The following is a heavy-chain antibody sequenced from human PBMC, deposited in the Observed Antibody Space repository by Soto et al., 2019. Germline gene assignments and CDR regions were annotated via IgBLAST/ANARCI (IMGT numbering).Heavy chain of an antibody. V-gene: IGHV1-69*01. J-gene: IGHJ4*02. D-gene: IGHD3-22*01. CDR2: IIPVFQTA. CDR3: ARGGSGYTWFNEF. Sequence: QEQRVQSGAEVKKPGSSVKVSCKASGGLFSSYPISWVRQVPGHGLEWMVGIIPVFQTAYYTQRFQGRVTITADESTNTAYMELSSLRSEDTAIYYCARGGSGYTWFNEFWGQVNLVTVSS. CDR1: GGLFSSYP.